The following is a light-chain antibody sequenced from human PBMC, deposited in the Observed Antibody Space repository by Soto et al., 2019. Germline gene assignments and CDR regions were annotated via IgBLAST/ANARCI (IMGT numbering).Light chain of an antibody. CDR1: SSDVGAYNY. Sequence: QSALTQPASVSGSPGQSITISCTGTSSDVGAYNYDSGDQLHPDKAPKLMIYEVNNRPSGVSDRFSGSKSGNTASLTISGVQAEDEADYYCSSYTRTSTLVFGGGTKLTVL. CDR3: SSYTRTSTLV. J-gene: IGLJ3*02. CDR2: EVN. V-gene: IGLV2-14*01.